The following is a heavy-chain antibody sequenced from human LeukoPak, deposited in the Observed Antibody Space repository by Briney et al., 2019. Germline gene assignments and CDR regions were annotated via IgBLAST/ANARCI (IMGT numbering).Heavy chain of an antibody. CDR1: GFTVSSNY. V-gene: IGHV3-7*01. D-gene: IGHD3-3*01. CDR2: IKTDGSQK. J-gene: IGHJ4*02. CDR3: VRGLLEWLRLETYYFDF. Sequence: GGSLRLSCAASGFTVSSNYMSWVRQAPGKGLEWVATIKTDGSQKYYVDSVKGRFSISRDNANNSVYLQMNSLRADDTATYYCVRGLLEWLRLETYYFDFWGQGTLVTVSS.